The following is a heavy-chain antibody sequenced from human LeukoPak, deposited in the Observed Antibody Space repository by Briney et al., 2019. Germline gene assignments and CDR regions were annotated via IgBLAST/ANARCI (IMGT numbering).Heavy chain of an antibody. J-gene: IGHJ5*02. CDR3: ARDGLSSSWSNWFDP. V-gene: IGHV4-4*07. CDR1: GGSISSYY. Sequence: PSETLSLTCTVSGGSISSYYWSWIRQPAGKGLEWIGRIYTSGSTNYDPSLKSRVTMSVDTSKNQFSLKLSSVTAADTAVYYCARDGLSSSWSNWFDPWGQGTLVTVSS. CDR2: IYTSGST. D-gene: IGHD6-13*01.